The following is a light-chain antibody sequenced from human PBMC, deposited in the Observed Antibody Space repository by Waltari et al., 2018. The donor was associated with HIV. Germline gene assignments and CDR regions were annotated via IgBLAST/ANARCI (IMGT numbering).Light chain of an antibody. J-gene: IGKJ1*01. Sequence: EIVLTQSPGTLSLSPGERATLSCRASQSLSSSYLAWYQQKPGQAPRLIIYGASSRATGIPDRFSGSGSGTEFTLTISSLQSEDFAVYFCQQYDDWPWTFGQGTKVEIK. V-gene: IGKV3-20*01. CDR1: QSLSSSY. CDR3: QQYDDWPWT. CDR2: GAS.